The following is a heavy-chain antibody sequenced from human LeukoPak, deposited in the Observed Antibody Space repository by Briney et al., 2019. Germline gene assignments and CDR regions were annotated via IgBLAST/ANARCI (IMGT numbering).Heavy chain of an antibody. CDR2: ISAYNGNT. V-gene: IGHV1-18*01. CDR1: GYTFTSYG. CDR3: ASTHGVVWWFDP. Sequence: ASVKVSCKASGYTFTSYGISWVRQAPGQGLEWMGWISAYNGNTNYAQKLQGRVTMTTDTSTSTAYMELRSLRSDDTAAYYCASTHGVVWWFDPWGQGTLVTVSS. J-gene: IGHJ5*02. D-gene: IGHD3-22*01.